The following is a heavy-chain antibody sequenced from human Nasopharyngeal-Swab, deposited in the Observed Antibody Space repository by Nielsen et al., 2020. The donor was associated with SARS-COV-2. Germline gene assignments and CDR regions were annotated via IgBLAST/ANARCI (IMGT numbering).Heavy chain of an antibody. J-gene: IGHJ4*02. CDR1: GFTFDDYA. V-gene: IGHV3-9*01. CDR3: AKDISSGWKPAYYFDY. Sequence: GGSLRLSCAASGFTFDDYAMHWVRQAPGKGLEWVSGISWNGGSIGYADSVKGRFTISRDNAKNSLYLQMNSLRAEDTALYYCAKDISSGWKPAYYFDYWGQGTLVTVSS. CDR2: ISWNGGSI. D-gene: IGHD6-19*01.